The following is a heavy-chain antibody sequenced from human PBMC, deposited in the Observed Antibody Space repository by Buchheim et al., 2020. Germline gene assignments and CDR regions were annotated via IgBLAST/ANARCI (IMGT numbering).Heavy chain of an antibody. Sequence: EVQLLESGGGLVQPGGSLRLSCAASGFTFSSYAMSWVRQAPGKGLEWVSAISGSGGSTYYADSVKGRFTISRDNSKKTLYLQMNSLRAEDTAVYYCAKVFTDPYSYGSTAFDYWGQGTL. CDR2: ISGSGGST. D-gene: IGHD5-18*01. V-gene: IGHV3-23*01. J-gene: IGHJ4*02. CDR3: AKVFTDPYSYGSTAFDY. CDR1: GFTFSSYA.